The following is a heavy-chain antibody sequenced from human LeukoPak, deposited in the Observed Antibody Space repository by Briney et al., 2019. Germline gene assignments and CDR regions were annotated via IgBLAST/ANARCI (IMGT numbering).Heavy chain of an antibody. J-gene: IGHJ4*02. D-gene: IGHD6-13*01. Sequence: GGSLRLSCAASGFTFSDYYMSWIRQAPGKGLEWVSYISSSGSTIYYADSVKGRFTISRDNAKNSLYLQMKSLRAEDTAVYYCARDMGYSSSWYYFDYWGQGTLVTVSS. CDR3: ARDMGYSSSWYYFDY. CDR2: ISSSGSTI. V-gene: IGHV3-11*01. CDR1: GFTFSDYY.